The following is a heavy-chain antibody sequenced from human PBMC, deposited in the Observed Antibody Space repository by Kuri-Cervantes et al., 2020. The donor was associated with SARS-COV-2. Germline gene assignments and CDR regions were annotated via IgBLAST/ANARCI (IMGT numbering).Heavy chain of an antibody. CDR3: AKRTRREDYNPFDF. D-gene: IGHD4-11*01. V-gene: IGHV3-30*18. J-gene: IGHJ4*02. CDR1: GFTFSNYG. CDR2: ISYDGSNK. Sequence: LICAASGFTFSNYGMHWVRQAPGKGLEWVAIISYDGSNKYYADSVKGRFTISRDNSKNTLYLQMNSLRVDDTAVYYCAKRTRREDYNPFDFWGQGTLVTVSS.